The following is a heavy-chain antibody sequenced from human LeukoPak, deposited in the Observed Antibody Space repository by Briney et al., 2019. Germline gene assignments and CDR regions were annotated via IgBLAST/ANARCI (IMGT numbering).Heavy chain of an antibody. CDR1: GFTVSSNY. V-gene: IGHV3-53*01. CDR3: AKWAYSIVVVPAAAH. Sequence: GGSLRLSCAASGFTVSSNYMSWVRQAPGKGLEWVSVIYSGGSTYYADSVKGRFTISRDNSKNTLYLQMNSLRAEDTAVYYCAKWAYSIVVVPAAAHWGQGTLVTVSS. D-gene: IGHD2-2*01. J-gene: IGHJ4*02. CDR2: IYSGGST.